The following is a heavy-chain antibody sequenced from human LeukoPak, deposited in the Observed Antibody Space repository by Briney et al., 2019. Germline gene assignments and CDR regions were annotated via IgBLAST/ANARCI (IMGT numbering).Heavy chain of an antibody. CDR3: ARGRYDYYYGMDV. J-gene: IGHJ6*02. D-gene: IGHD3-16*01. Sequence: GGSLRLSCAASGFIFSAYGMHWVRQAPGKGLEWVTFISYDGSDKYYGDSVKGRFTISRDNSKNTLYLQMNSLRAEDTAVYYCARGRYDYYYGMDVWGQGTTVTVSS. CDR1: GFIFSAYG. V-gene: IGHV3-30*03. CDR2: ISYDGSDK.